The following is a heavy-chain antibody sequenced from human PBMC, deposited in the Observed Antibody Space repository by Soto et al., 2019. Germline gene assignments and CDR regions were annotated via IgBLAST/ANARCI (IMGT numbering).Heavy chain of an antibody. CDR3: AKGVSGYYYEDYFDY. CDR1: GFTFSSYS. V-gene: IGHV3-21*01. CDR2: ISSSSSYI. J-gene: IGHJ4*02. Sequence: GGSLRLSCAASGFTFSSYSMNWVRQAPGKGLEWVSSISSSSSYIYYADSVKGRFTISRDNAKNSLYLQMNSLRAEDTAVYYCAKGVSGYYYEDYFDYWGQGTLVTVSS. D-gene: IGHD3-22*01.